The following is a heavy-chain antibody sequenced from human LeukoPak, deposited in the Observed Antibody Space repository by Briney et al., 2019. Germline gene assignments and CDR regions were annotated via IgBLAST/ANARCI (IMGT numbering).Heavy chain of an antibody. J-gene: IGHJ4*02. V-gene: IGHV3-48*04. D-gene: IGHD3-22*01. CDR2: ISSSGSTI. CDR3: ATLDSSGYYENFDY. CDR1: GFTFSSYW. Sequence: PGGSLRLSCAASGFTFSSYWMSWVRQAPGKGLEWVSYISSSGSTIYYADSVKGRFTISRDNAKNSLYLQMNSLRAEDTAVYYCATLDSSGYYENFDYWGQGTLVTVSS.